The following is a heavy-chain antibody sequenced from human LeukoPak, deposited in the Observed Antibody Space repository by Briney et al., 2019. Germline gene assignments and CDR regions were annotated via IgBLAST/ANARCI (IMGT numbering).Heavy chain of an antibody. CDR1: GGSFSGYY. J-gene: IGHJ4*02. CDR2: INHSGST. CDR3: ARLQYSSGWPHFDY. V-gene: IGHV4-34*01. Sequence: SETLSLTCAVYGGSFSGYYWSWIRQPPGKGLEWMGEINHSGSTNYNPSLKSRVTISVDTSKNQFSLKLSSVTAADTAVYYWARLQYSSGWPHFDYWGQGNLVTVSS. D-gene: IGHD6-19*01.